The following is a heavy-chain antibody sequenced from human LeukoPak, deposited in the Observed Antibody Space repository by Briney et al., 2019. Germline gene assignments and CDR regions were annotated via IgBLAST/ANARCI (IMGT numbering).Heavy chain of an antibody. V-gene: IGHV3-23*01. J-gene: IGHJ3*02. CDR2: ISGGGGGT. CDR3: AKEFTGWAFDI. CDR1: GITFRSFA. Sequence: GGSLRLSCAASGITFRSFAMNWLRQAPGKGLEWVSAISGGGGGTYYADSVKGRFTISRDNSKNTLYLQMHSLRAEATAVYYCAKEFTGWAFDIWGQGTMVTVSS.